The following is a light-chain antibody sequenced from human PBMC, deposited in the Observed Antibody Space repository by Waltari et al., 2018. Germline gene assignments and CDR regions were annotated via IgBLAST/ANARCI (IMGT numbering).Light chain of an antibody. CDR1: QGISSY. Sequence: AIRLTQSPSSLSASTGDRVTITCRASQGISSYLAWYQQKPGKAPKLLIYAASTLQNGVPSRFSGSGSGTDFTLKISRVEAEDVGVYYCMQGIHLPPTFGQGTKLEIK. CDR2: AAS. J-gene: IGKJ2*01. CDR3: MQGIHLPPT. V-gene: IGKV1-8*01.